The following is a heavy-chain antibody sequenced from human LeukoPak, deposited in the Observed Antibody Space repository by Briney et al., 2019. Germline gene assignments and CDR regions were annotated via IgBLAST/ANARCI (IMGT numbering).Heavy chain of an antibody. D-gene: IGHD4-17*01. CDR3: ARDLGVTTPFDY. CDR1: GYTFTSYY. V-gene: IGHV1-46*01. Sequence: ASVKVSCKASGYTFTSYYMHWVRQAPGQGLERMGIINPSGGSTSYAQKFQGRVTMTRDTSTSTVYMELSSLRSEDTAVYYCARDLGVTTPFDYWGQGTLVTVSS. CDR2: INPSGGST. J-gene: IGHJ4*02.